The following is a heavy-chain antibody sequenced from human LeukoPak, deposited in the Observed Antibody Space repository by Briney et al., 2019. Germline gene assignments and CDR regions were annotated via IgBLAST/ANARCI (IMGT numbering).Heavy chain of an antibody. J-gene: IGHJ4*02. V-gene: IGHV3-74*01. D-gene: IGHD3-9*01. Sequence: GGSLRLSCAASGFSFSKYWMHWVRQTPGEGLLWFARIKEDVTCTSYTDSVKGRFTIYRDNARNTVFLQMNSLRAEDTAIYYCARDFDMGITPGDDFDFWGQGTLVTVSS. CDR1: GFSFSKYW. CDR2: IKEDVTCT. CDR3: ARDFDMGITPGDDFDF.